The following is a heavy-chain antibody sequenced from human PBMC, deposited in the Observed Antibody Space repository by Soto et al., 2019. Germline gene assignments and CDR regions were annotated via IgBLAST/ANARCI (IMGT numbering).Heavy chain of an antibody. D-gene: IGHD2-15*01. CDR3: TREYSNFFDY. J-gene: IGHJ4*02. CDR2: INHDGRQT. CDR1: GLTFSNSW. Sequence: GGSLRLSCAASGLTFSNSWMSWVRQAPGKGLEWVATINHDGRQTYYVDSVKDRFTISRDNAKNSLHLQMNTLRADDMAVYYCTREYSNFFDYWGQGTLVTVSS. V-gene: IGHV3-7*05.